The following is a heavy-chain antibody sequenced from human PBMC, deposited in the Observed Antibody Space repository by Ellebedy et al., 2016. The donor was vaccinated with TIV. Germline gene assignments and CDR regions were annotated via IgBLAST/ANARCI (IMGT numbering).Heavy chain of an antibody. CDR2: INPNSGGT. D-gene: IGHD1-26*01. Sequence: AASVKVSCKASGYTFTGYYIHWVRQAPGQGLEWLGWINPNSGGTNYAEKFQGRVTMTRDTSISTAYMELSRLRSDDTAVYYCTSYIVLDYWGQGTLVTVSS. CDR3: TSYIVLDY. J-gene: IGHJ4*02. CDR1: GYTFTGYY. V-gene: IGHV1-2*02.